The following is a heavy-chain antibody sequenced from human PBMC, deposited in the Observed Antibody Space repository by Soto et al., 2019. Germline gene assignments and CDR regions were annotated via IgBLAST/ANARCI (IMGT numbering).Heavy chain of an antibody. CDR2: IYWDDDK. V-gene: IGHV2-5*02. J-gene: IGHJ6*02. CDR1: GFSLSTSGVG. CDR3: IQSRCGGDCLQSYASHYYYGMDV. D-gene: IGHD2-21*02. Sequence: QITLKESGPTLVKPTQTLTLTCTFSGFSLSTSGVGVGWIRQPPGKALEWLALIYWDDDKRYSPFLKSRLTINKDTSKNQVVLTMTNMDPVDTSTYYCIQSRCGGDCLQSYASHYYYGMDVWCQGTTVTVSS.